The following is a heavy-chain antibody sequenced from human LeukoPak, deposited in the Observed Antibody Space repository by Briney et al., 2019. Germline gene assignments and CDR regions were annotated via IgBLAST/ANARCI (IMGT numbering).Heavy chain of an antibody. CDR2: IIPIFGTA. Sequence: SVKVSCKASGGTFSSYATSWVRQAPGQGLEWMGGIIPIFGTANYAQKFQGRVTITADESTSTAYMELSSLRSEDTAVYYCARGAGLCSGGSCYDYYYGMDVWGKGTTVTVSS. CDR1: GGTFSSYA. J-gene: IGHJ6*04. V-gene: IGHV1-69*01. D-gene: IGHD2-15*01. CDR3: ARGAGLCSGGSCYDYYYGMDV.